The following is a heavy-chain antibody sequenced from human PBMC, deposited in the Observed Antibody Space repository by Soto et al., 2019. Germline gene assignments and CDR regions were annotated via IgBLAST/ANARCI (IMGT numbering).Heavy chain of an antibody. CDR3: AKGFYDSILYDAFDI. CDR2: ISYDGDHK. CDR1: GFSFSTYA. J-gene: IGHJ3*02. V-gene: IGHV3-30-3*01. D-gene: IGHD3-22*01. Sequence: GGSLRLSCAASGFSFSTYAMHWVRQTPGKGLEWVAVISYDGDHKYYTDSVKGRFTISRDNAKNSLYLQMNSLRAEDTALYYCAKGFYDSILYDAFDIWGQGTMVTVS.